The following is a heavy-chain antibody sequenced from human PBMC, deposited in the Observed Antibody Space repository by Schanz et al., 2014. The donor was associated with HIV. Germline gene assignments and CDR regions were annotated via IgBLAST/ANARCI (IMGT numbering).Heavy chain of an antibody. CDR3: ARDRFTVTTDEGLDY. V-gene: IGHV3-7*01. D-gene: IGHD4-17*01. Sequence: EVQLVESGGGLVQPGGSLRLSCAASGFTFSDYWMSWVRQAPGKGLEWVANINHDGSVKGYLASVKGRVTISRDNAKNSLYLQMNSLRAEDTAVYYCARDRFTVTTDEGLDYWGQGTLVSVSS. CDR1: GFTFSDYW. CDR2: INHDGSVK. J-gene: IGHJ4*02.